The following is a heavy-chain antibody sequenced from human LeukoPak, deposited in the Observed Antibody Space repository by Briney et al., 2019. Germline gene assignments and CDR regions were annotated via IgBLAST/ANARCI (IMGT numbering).Heavy chain of an antibody. J-gene: IGHJ4*02. Sequence: SVKVSCKASGGTFGIYAIRWVRQAPGQGLEWMGRIIPTLGIANYAQKFQGRVSITADTSTSTSYMELSSLRSEDTAVFYCARDCRSVSCYSVDYWGQGTLVTVSS. CDR1: GGTFGIYA. D-gene: IGHD2-15*01. CDR2: IIPTLGIA. CDR3: ARDCRSVSCYSVDY. V-gene: IGHV1-69*04.